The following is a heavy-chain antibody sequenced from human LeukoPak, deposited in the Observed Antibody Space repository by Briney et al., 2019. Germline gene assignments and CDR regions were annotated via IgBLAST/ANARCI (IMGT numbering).Heavy chain of an antibody. CDR1: GGTFSSYA. J-gene: IGHJ4*02. D-gene: IGHD6-19*01. Sequence: SVKVSCKASGGTFSSYAISWVRQTPGQGLEWMGRIIPILGIANYAQKFQGRVTITADKSTSTAYMELSSLRSEDTAAYYCAREASDSSGWYSSYFDYWGQGTLVTVSS. CDR2: IIPILGIA. CDR3: AREASDSSGWYSSYFDY. V-gene: IGHV1-69*04.